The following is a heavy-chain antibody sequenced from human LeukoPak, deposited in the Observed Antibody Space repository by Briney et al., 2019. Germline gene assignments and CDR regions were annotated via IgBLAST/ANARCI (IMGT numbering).Heavy chain of an antibody. J-gene: IGHJ6*02. D-gene: IGHD3-10*01. V-gene: IGHV1-18*01. CDR2: ISAYNGNT. Sequence: ASVKVSCKASGYTFTSYGISWVRQAPGQGLEWMGWISAYNGNTNYAQKLQGRVTMTTDTSTSTAYMELRSLRSDDTAVYYCASVRVGYYYYGMDVWGHGTTVTVSS. CDR3: ASVRVGYYYYGMDV. CDR1: GYTFTSYG.